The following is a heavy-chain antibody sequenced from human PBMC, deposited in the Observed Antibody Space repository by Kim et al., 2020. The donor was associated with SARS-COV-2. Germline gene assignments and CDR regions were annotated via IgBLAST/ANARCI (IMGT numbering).Heavy chain of an antibody. V-gene: IGHV4-59*01. CDR1: GGSISSYY. D-gene: IGHD5-18*01. Sequence: SETLSLTCTVSGGSISSYYWSWIRQPPGKGLEWIGYIYYSGSTNYNPSLKSRVTISVDTSKNQFSLKLSSVTAADTAVYYCARVWGDTAMFRYYYYGMDVWGQGTTVTVSS. CDR3: ARVWGDTAMFRYYYYGMDV. J-gene: IGHJ6*02. CDR2: IYYSGST.